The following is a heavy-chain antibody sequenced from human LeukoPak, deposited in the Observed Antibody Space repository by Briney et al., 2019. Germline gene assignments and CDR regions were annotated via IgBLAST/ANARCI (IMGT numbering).Heavy chain of an antibody. J-gene: IGHJ4*02. CDR2: INSDWSST. Sequence: GGSLRLSCAASGFTFSSYWMHWVRQAPGKGLEWVSRINSDWSSTNYADSVKGRFTISRDNAKNTLYLQMDSLRAEDTAVYYCARDGGDYGSGSYYAYWGRGTLVTVSS. D-gene: IGHD3-10*01. CDR3: ARDGGDYGSGSYYAY. V-gene: IGHV3-74*01. CDR1: GFTFSSYW.